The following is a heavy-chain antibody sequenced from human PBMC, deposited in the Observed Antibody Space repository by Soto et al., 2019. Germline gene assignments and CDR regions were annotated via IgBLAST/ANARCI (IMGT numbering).Heavy chain of an antibody. J-gene: IGHJ6*02. CDR1: GFTFSSYA. CDR3: AVRGVTNAVGDYDGMDV. CDR2: ISGSGGGT. V-gene: IGHV3-23*01. Sequence: EVQLLESGGGLVQPGGSLRLSCAASGFTFSSYAMSWVRQAPGKGLEWVSAISGSGGGTYYADSVKGRFTISRDNCMNTVYLQMNSLTADDTAVYYCAVRGVTNAVGDYDGMDVWGPGTTVTVSS. D-gene: IGHD3-10*01.